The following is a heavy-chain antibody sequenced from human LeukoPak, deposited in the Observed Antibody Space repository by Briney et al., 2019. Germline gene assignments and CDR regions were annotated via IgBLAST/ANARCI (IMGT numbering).Heavy chain of an antibody. CDR1: GGSISSYY. Sequence: SETLSLTCTVSGGSISSYYWGWIRQPPGKGLEGSGSIYYSGSTYYNPSLKSRGTISVDTSKNQFSLKLSSVTAADTAVYYCARLRSSQGYWGQGTLVTVSS. CDR2: IYYSGST. J-gene: IGHJ4*02. V-gene: IGHV4-39*01. CDR3: ARLRSSQGY.